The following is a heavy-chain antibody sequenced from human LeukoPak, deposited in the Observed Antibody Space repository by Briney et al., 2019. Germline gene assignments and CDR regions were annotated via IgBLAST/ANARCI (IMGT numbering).Heavy chain of an antibody. CDR2: IRYDGSNK. J-gene: IGHJ3*02. CDR3: AKVGYSSGWYAFDI. D-gene: IGHD6-19*01. V-gene: IGHV3-30*02. CDR1: GFTFSSYG. Sequence: GGSLRLSCAASGFTFSSYGMHWVRQAPGKGLEWVAFIRYDGSNKYYADSVKGRFTISRDNSKNTLYLQMNSLRAEDTAVCYCAKVGYSSGWYAFDIWGQGTMVTVSS.